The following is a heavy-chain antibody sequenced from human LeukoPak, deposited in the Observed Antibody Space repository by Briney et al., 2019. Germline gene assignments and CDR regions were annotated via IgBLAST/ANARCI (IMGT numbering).Heavy chain of an antibody. D-gene: IGHD6-19*01. V-gene: IGHV3-21*01. J-gene: IGHJ1*01. CDR3: ARVGSSGWYIYFQH. CDR2: ISSSSSYI. CDR1: GFTFSSYS. Sequence: GGSLRLSCAASGFTFSSYSMNWVRQAPGKGLEWVSSISSSSSYIYYADSVKGRFTISRDNAKNSLYLQMNSLRAEDTAVYYCARVGSSGWYIYFQHWGQGTLVTVSS.